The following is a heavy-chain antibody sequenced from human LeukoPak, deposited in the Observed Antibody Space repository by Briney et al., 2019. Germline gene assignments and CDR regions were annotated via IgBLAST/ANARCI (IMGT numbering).Heavy chain of an antibody. CDR2: IYYSGST. Sequence: SETLSLTCTVSGASISGSNYYWGWIRQPPGKGLEWIGSIYYSGSTYYNPSLKSRVTISVDTSKNQFSLKLSSVTAADTAVYYCARETNWDYYYMDVWGKGTTVTVSS. CDR1: GASISGSNYY. CDR3: ARETNWDYYYMDV. V-gene: IGHV4-39*07. D-gene: IGHD7-27*01. J-gene: IGHJ6*03.